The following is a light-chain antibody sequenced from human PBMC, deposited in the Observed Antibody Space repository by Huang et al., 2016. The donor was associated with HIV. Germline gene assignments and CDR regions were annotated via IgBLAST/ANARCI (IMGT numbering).Light chain of an antibody. J-gene: IGKJ4*01. CDR1: QSLSSNY. CDR3: QQYGSSPRT. Sequence: EIVLTQSPGTLSLSPGERATLSCRASQSLSSNYLAWYQQKPGQAPRRLLFGASTRATGIPDRFSGSGSGTDFTLTIIRLEPEDFATYYCQQYGSSPRTFGGGTKVEIK. CDR2: GAS. V-gene: IGKV3-20*01.